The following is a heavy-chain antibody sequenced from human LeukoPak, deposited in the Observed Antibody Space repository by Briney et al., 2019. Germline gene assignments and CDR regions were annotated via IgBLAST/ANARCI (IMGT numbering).Heavy chain of an antibody. CDR2: IYYSGST. CDR1: GGSTSSYY. D-gene: IGHD2-21*01. CDR3: ARDIYCGGDCPNDAFDI. J-gene: IGHJ3*02. V-gene: IGHV4-59*01. Sequence: SETLSLTCTVSGGSTSSYYWSWIRQPPGKGLEWIGYIYYSGSTNYNPSLKSRVTISVDTSKNQFSLKLSSVTAADTAVYYCARDIYCGGDCPNDAFDIWGQGTMVTVSS.